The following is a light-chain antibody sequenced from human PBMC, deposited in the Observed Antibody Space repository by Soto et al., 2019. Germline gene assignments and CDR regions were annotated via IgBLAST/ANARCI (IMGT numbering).Light chain of an antibody. CDR3: LQRTDWPPVYT. CDR1: QSVSSF. J-gene: IGKJ2*01. Sequence: EIVLTQSPVTLSLSPGERATLSCRASQSVSSFLAWYQQKPGQPPRLLIYDVSNRAAGIPARFSGSGSGTDFTLTIRSLEPEDFAVYHCLQRTDWPPVYTFGQGTKLEIK. V-gene: IGKV3-11*01. CDR2: DVS.